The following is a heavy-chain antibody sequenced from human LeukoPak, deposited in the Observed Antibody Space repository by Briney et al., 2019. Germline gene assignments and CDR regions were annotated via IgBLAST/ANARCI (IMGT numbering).Heavy chain of an antibody. D-gene: IGHD1-7*01. CDR3: ARENYSGNYYMDV. Sequence: SSETLSLTRTVSGGSISSSSYYWGWIRQPPGKGLEWIGSIYYSGSTYYNPSLKSRVTISVDTSKNQFSLKLSSVTAADTAVYYCARENYSGNYYMDVWGKGTTVTVSS. CDR2: IYYSGST. J-gene: IGHJ6*03. V-gene: IGHV4-39*07. CDR1: GGSISSSSYY.